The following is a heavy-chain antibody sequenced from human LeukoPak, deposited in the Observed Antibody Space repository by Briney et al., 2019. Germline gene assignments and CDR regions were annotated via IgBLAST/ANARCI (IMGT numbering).Heavy chain of an antibody. CDR1: GGSVSDYY. J-gene: IGHJ4*01. CDR3: ARHAGSSWYHPLIDF. D-gene: IGHD6-13*01. CDR2: IHHTGST. V-gene: IGHV4-59*08. Sequence: PSETLSLTCTISGGSVSDYYWSWIRQSPGKGLEWIGYIHHTGSTSYNPSLKSRITISVDTSKNQFSLKLNSVTAADTAVYYCARHAGSSWYHPLIDFWGQGTLVTVSS.